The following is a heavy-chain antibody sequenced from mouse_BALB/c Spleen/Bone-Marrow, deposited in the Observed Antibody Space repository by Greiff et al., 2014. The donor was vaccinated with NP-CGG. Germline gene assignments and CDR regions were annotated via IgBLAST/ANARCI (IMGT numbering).Heavy chain of an antibody. CDR1: GYTFTSYY. Sequence: VQLQESGAELVKPGASVKLSCKASGYTFTSYYMYWVKQRPGQGLEWIGEINPSNGGTNFNEKFKSKATLTVDESSSTAYMQLSSLTSEDSAVYYCTRGRRDAMDYRGQGTSVTVSS. J-gene: IGHJ4*01. CDR3: TRGRRDAMDY. CDR2: INPSNGGT. V-gene: IGHV1S16*01.